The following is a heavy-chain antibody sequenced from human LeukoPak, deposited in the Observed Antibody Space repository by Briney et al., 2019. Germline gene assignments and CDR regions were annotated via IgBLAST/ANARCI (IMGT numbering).Heavy chain of an antibody. Sequence: SVKVSCKASGGTFSSYAISWVRQAPGQGLEWMGEIIPIFGTANYAQKFQGRVTITADESTSTAYMELSSLRSEDTAVYYCASYNYYDSSAYSDLWGRGTLVTVSS. CDR1: GGTFSSYA. CDR2: IIPIFGTA. CDR3: ASYNYYDSSAYSDL. D-gene: IGHD3-22*01. V-gene: IGHV1-69*01. J-gene: IGHJ2*01.